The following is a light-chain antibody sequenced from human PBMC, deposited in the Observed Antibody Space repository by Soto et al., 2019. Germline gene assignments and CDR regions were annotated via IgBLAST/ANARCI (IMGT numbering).Light chain of an antibody. V-gene: IGKV3-15*01. Sequence: EIVFAQSPATLSFSPGERATISCRASQSVHSNLAWFQQHPGQAPRLLIYGASSRATGIPVRFSGSGSGTEFTLTISSLQPEDFAVYYCQQYTDWPWGTFGGGTKVDIK. CDR2: GAS. CDR3: QQYTDWPWGT. J-gene: IGKJ4*01. CDR1: QSVHSN.